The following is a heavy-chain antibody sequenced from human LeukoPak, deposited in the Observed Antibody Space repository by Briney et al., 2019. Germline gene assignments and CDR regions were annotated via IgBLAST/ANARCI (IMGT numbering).Heavy chain of an antibody. V-gene: IGHV3-7*01. CDR2: INQDGSEK. J-gene: IGHJ6*03. D-gene: IGHD1-26*01. Sequence: PGGSLRLSCVASGFTISSYWMIWVRQAPGKGLEWVANINQDGSEKNYVDSVKGRFTISRDNAKNSLFLQMNSLRAEDTAVYYCARSSTHSGSYYYHYYYYYYMDVWGKGTTVTVSS. CDR3: ARSSTHSGSYYYHYYYYYYMDV. CDR1: GFTISSYW.